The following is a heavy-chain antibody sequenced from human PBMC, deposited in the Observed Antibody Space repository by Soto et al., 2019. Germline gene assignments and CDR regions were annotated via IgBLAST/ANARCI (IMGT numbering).Heavy chain of an antibody. D-gene: IGHD3-16*01. J-gene: IGHJ5*02. Sequence: GPVKISCKASGYSFTNNDVSWVRQATGQGLEWMGWMNPGSGDTGYAQKFQGRVTMTRDISIATAYMELSSLRSDDTAIYYCARMETFGSLNWFEPWGKGTLVTVSS. CDR1: GYSFTNND. V-gene: IGHV1-8*01. CDR2: MNPGSGDT. CDR3: ARMETFGSLNWFEP.